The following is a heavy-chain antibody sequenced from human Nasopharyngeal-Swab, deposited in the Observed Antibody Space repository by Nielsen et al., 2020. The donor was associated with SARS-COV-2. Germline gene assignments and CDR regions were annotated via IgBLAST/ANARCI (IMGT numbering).Heavy chain of an antibody. Sequence: GGSLRLSCKGSGYSFTSYWIGWVRQMPGKGLEWMGIIYPGDSDTRYSPSFQGQVTISADKSISTAYLKWSSLKASDTAMYYCARRRYYDSSGYYHKSAFDIWGQGTMVTVSS. D-gene: IGHD3-22*01. V-gene: IGHV5-51*01. CDR1: GYSFTSYW. J-gene: IGHJ3*02. CDR2: IYPGDSDT. CDR3: ARRRYYDSSGYYHKSAFDI.